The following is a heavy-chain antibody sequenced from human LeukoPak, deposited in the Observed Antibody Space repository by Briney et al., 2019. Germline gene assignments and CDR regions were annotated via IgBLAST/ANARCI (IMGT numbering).Heavy chain of an antibody. J-gene: IGHJ4*02. CDR2: ISSSGSTI. D-gene: IGHD3-10*01. Sequence: GGSLRLSCAASGFTFSDYYMSWIRQAPGKGLEWVSYISSSGSTIYYADSVKGRFTISRGNAKNSLYLQMNSLRAEDTAVYYCARRTYYYSSGNWASDYWGQGTLVTVSS. CDR3: ARRTYYYSSGNWASDY. V-gene: IGHV3-11*04. CDR1: GFTFSDYY.